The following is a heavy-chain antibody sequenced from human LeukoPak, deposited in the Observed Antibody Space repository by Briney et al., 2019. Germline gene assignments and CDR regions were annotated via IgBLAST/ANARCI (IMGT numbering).Heavy chain of an antibody. CDR3: ARDYFGSGWSDHYYYYYMDV. J-gene: IGHJ6*03. V-gene: IGHV4-4*07. D-gene: IGHD6-19*01. Sequence: SETLSLTCTVSGGSISSYYWSWIRQPAGKGLEWIGRIYTSGSTNYNPSLKSRVTMSVDTSKNQFSLKLSSVTAADTAVYYCARDYFGSGWSDHYYYYYMDVWGKGTTVTVSS. CDR1: GGSISSYY. CDR2: IYTSGST.